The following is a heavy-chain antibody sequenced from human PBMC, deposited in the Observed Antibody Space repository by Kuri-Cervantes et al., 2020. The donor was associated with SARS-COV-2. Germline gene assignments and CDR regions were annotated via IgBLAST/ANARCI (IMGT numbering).Heavy chain of an antibody. CDR2: ISAYNGNT. CDR1: GYTFTSYG. D-gene: IGHD3-9*01. CDR3: ARDGRTYYDILTGYSISYYFDH. J-gene: IGHJ4*02. Sequence: ASVKVSCKASGYTFTSYGISWVRQAPGQGLEWMGWISAYNGNTNYAQKLQGRVTMTTDTSTSTAYMELRSLRPDDTAVYYCARDGRTYYDILTGYSISYYFDHWGQGALVTVSS. V-gene: IGHV1-18*04.